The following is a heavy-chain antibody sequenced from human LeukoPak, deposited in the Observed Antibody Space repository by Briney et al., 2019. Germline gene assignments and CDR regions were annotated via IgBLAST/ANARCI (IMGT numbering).Heavy chain of an antibody. CDR1: GGTFSSYA. CDR2: IIPIFGTA. V-gene: IGHV1-69*05. CDR3: ARSLMSGSYADY. Sequence: SVKVSCKASGGTFSSYAISWVRQAPGQGLEWMGGIIPIFGTANYAQKFHGRVTITTDESTSTAYMELSSLRSEDTAVYYCARSLMSGSYADYWGQGTLVTVSS. D-gene: IGHD1-26*01. J-gene: IGHJ4*02.